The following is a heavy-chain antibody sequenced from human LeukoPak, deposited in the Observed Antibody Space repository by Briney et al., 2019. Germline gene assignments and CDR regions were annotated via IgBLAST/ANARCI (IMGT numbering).Heavy chain of an antibody. J-gene: IGHJ5*02. V-gene: IGHV4-31*03. CDR1: GGSISSGGYY. Sequence: SETLSLTCTVSGGSISSGGYYWSWIRQHPGKGLEWIGYIYYSGSTYYNPSLKSRVTISVDTSKNQFSLKLSSVTAADTAVYYCARGPRIAARWFGPWGQGTLVTVSS. CDR2: IYYSGST. D-gene: IGHD6-6*01. CDR3: ARGPRIAARWFGP.